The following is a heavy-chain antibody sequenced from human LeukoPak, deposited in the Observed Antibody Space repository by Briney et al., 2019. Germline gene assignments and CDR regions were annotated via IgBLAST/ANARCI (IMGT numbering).Heavy chain of an antibody. V-gene: IGHV1-18*01. CDR3: ARANVVVPAATYFYYYYYYTDV. Sequence: ASVKVSCKASGYTFTSYGISWVRQAPGQGLEWMGWISAYNGNTNCAQKFQGRVTITADESTSTAYMELSSLRSEDTAVYYCARANVVVPAATYFYYYYYYTDVWGKGTTVTISS. J-gene: IGHJ6*03. D-gene: IGHD2-2*01. CDR1: GYTFTSYG. CDR2: ISAYNGNT.